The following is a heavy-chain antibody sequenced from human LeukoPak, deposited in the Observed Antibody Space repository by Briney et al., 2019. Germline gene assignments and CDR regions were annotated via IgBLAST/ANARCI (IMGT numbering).Heavy chain of an antibody. V-gene: IGHV4-34*01. CDR1: GGSFSGYY. Sequence: ETLSLTCAVYGGSFSGYYWSWIRQPPGKGLEWIGEINHSGSTNYNPSLKSRVTISVDTSKNQFSLKLSSVTAADTAVYYCARQVTMVRGVTHNNWFDPWGQGTLVTVSS. D-gene: IGHD3-10*01. CDR3: ARQVTMVRGVTHNNWFDP. J-gene: IGHJ5*02. CDR2: INHSGST.